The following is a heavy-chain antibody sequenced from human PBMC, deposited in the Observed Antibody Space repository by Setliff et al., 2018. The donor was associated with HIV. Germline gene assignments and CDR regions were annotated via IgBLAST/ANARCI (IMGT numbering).Heavy chain of an antibody. CDR2: IHYTGST. CDR3: ARGRGSY. V-gene: IGHV4-39*01. D-gene: IGHD1-26*01. CDR1: GAPVSSGRYY. Sequence: SETLSLTCSVSGAPVSSGRYYWGWIRQPPGKGLEWIATIHYTGSTYYNPSLKNRVTISVDTSKNQFSLKVNSVTAADTAVYYCARGRGSYWGQGTLVTVSS. J-gene: IGHJ4*02.